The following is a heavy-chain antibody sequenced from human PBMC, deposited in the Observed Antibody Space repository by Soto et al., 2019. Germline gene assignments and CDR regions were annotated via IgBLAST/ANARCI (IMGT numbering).Heavy chain of an antibody. V-gene: IGHV4-39*02. CDR2: IYYTGTT. CDR1: GGSISSSTYH. Sequence: ETLSLTCTVSGGSISSSTYHWAWIRQPPGKGLEWIASIYYTGTTYYSPSLKSRVTISVDTSKNHFSLKLSSVTAADTAVYYCSRERESASEHWGQGTLVTVSS. J-gene: IGHJ4*02. CDR3: SRERESASEH.